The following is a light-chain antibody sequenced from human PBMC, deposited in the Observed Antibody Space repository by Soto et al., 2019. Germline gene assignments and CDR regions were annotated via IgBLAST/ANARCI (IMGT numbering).Light chain of an antibody. CDR3: QTWGTGIQV. V-gene: IGLV4-69*01. Sequence: QPVLTQSPSASASLGASVKLTCTLSSGHINYAIAWHQQQPEKDPRYLMKLNSDGRHSKGDGIPDRFSGSTSGAERYLTISSLQSEDEADYYCQTWGTGIQVFGGGTKVTVL. CDR2: LNSDGRH. J-gene: IGLJ2*01. CDR1: SGHINYA.